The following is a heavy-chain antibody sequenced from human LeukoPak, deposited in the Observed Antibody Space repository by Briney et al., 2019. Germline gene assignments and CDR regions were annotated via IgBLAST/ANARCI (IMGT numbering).Heavy chain of an antibody. CDR2: VTSSAGNT. CDR1: GFTFSIYA. J-gene: IGHJ6*02. V-gene: IGHV3-23*01. CDR3: AKGDYYGSGSTFKNGMDV. Sequence: GGSLRLSCAASGFTFSIYAMSWVRQAPGKGLEWVSAVTSSAGNTYYADSIKGRFTISRDNSKNTLYLQVNSLRAEDTAVYYCAKGDYYGSGSTFKNGMDVWGQGTTVTVSS. D-gene: IGHD3-10*01.